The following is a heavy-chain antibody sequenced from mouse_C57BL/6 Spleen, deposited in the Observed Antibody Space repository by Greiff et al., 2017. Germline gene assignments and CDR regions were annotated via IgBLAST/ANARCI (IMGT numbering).Heavy chain of an antibody. CDR3: AREGTGTGWYFDV. D-gene: IGHD4-1*01. CDR1: GYAFSSSW. Sequence: QVQLQQSGPELVKPGASVKISCKASGYAFSSSWMNWVKQRPGKGLEWIGRIYPGDGDTNYNGKFKGKATLTADKSSSTAYMQLSRLTSEDSAVYFCAREGTGTGWYFDVWGTGTTVTVSS. CDR2: IYPGDGDT. J-gene: IGHJ1*03. V-gene: IGHV1-82*01.